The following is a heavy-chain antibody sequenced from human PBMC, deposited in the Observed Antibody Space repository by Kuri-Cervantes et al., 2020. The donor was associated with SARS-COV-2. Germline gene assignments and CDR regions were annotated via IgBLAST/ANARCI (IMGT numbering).Heavy chain of an antibody. CDR1: GFTFDDHA. CDR2: ISWNSGVI. V-gene: IGHV3-9*01. Sequence: GGSLRLSCAASGFTFDDHAMHWVRQIPGKGLEGVSGISWNSGVIAYADSVKGRFTISRDNAKNSLFMHMKSLRTDDTALYYCAKGGGAQLWPNFDYWGQGILVTVSS. CDR3: AKGGGAQLWPNFDY. D-gene: IGHD5-18*01. J-gene: IGHJ4*02.